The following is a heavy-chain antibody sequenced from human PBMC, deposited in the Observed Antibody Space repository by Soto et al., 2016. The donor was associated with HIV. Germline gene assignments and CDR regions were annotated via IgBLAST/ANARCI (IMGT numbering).Heavy chain of an antibody. CDR1: GFTVSSNY. Sequence: EVQLVESGGGLVQPGGSLRLSCAASGFTVSSNYMSWVRQAPGKGLEWVSVIYSGGSTYYADSVKGRFTISRDNSKNTLYLQMNSLRAEDTAVYYCARDGGGDCSGGSCYSDYWGQGTLVTVSS. J-gene: IGHJ4*02. CDR2: IYSGGST. CDR3: ARDGGGDCSGGSCYSDY. D-gene: IGHD2-15*01. V-gene: IGHV3-66*01.